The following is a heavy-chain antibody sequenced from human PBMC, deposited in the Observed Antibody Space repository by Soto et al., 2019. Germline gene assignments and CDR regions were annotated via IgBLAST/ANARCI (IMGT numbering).Heavy chain of an antibody. V-gene: IGHV1-8*02. CDR3: ARMESFGSLNWFDP. J-gene: IGHJ5*02. Sequence: ASVKVSCKASGHTFTNNDVSWVRQATGQGLEWMGWMNPGSGDTGYAQKFQGRVTMTRDISIATAYMELNSLTSEDTAIYYCARMESFGSLNWFDPWGQGTLVTVS. CDR1: GHTFTNND. CDR2: MNPGSGDT. D-gene: IGHD5-18*01.